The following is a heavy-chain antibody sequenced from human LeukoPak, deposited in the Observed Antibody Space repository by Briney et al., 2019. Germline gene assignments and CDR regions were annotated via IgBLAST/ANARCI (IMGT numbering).Heavy chain of an antibody. Sequence: SETLSLTCTVSGGSISSSSYYWSWIRQPAGKGLEWIGRIYGSGSTNYSPSLRGRVTISMDTSKNQFSLNLNSVTAADTAVYFCARGWGSTSSNYFDPWGQGTLVTVSS. V-gene: IGHV4-61*02. CDR3: ARGWGSTSSNYFDP. CDR1: GGSISSSSYY. CDR2: IYGSGST. J-gene: IGHJ5*02. D-gene: IGHD2-2*01.